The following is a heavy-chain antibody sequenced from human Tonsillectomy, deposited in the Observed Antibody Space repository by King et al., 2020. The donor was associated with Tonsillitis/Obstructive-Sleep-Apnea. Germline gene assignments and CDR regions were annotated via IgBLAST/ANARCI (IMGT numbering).Heavy chain of an antibody. CDR1: GFTFSSYA. V-gene: IGHV3-23*04. J-gene: IGHJ3*02. Sequence: QLVQSGGGLVQPGGSLRLSCAASGFTFSSYAMSWVRQAPGKGLEWVSAISGSGGSTYYADSVKGRFTISRENSKNTLYLQMNSLRAEDTAVYYCAKPQGYCSSTSCFDAFDIWGQGTMVTVSS. CDR3: AKPQGYCSSTSCFDAFDI. CDR2: ISGSGGST. D-gene: IGHD2-2*01.